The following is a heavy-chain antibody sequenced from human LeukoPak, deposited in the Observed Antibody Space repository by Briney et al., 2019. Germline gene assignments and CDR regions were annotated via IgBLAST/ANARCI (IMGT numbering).Heavy chain of an antibody. CDR3: ARASSATVTWVYFDY. D-gene: IGHD4-17*01. Sequence: SVTVSCKASGGTFSSYAISWVRQAPGQGLEWMGRIIPILGIANYAQKFLGRVTITADKSTSTAYMELSSLRSEDTAVYYCARASSATVTWVYFDYWGQGTRVPVSS. CDR2: IIPILGIA. J-gene: IGHJ4*02. V-gene: IGHV1-69*04. CDR1: GGTFSSYA.